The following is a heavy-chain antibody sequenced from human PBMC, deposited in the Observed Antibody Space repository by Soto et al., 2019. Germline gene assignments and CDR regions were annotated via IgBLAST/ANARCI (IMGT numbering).Heavy chain of an antibody. J-gene: IGHJ6*02. Sequence: QVQLQQWGAGLLKPSETLSLTCAVYGGSFSVYYWSWIRQPPGKGMEWIGEINHSGSTNYNPSLKRRVTISVYTSKNQFSLKLSSVTASDTAVYYCAVSIVGHAYYGKDVFCQVTTVTDS. CDR3: AVSIVGHAYYGKDV. CDR1: GGSFSVYY. D-gene: IGHD1-26*01. CDR2: INHSGST. V-gene: IGHV4-34*01.